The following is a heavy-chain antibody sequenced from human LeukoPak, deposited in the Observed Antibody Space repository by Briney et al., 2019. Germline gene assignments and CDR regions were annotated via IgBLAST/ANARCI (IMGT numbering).Heavy chain of an antibody. CDR3: AKAVAGTTRGYFQH. CDR1: GFTFSSYG. Sequence: GGSLRLSCTASGFTFSSYGMHWVRQAPGKGLEWVAVISYDGSNKYYADSVKGRFTISRDNSKNTLYLQMNSLRAEDTAVYYCAKAVAGTTRGYFQHWGQGTLVTVSS. V-gene: IGHV3-30*18. J-gene: IGHJ1*01. CDR2: ISYDGSNK. D-gene: IGHD6-19*01.